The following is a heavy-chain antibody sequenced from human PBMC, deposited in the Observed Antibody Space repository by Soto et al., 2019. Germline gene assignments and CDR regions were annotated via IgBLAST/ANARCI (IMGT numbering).Heavy chain of an antibody. Sequence: QVQLVQSGAEVKKPGSSVKVSCKASGGTFSSYAISWVRQAPGQGLEWMGGIIPIFGTANYAQKFQGRVTITADESTSTAYMELSSLRSEDTAVYYCARDTLGRESYYRDYYYYGMDVWGQGTTVTVSS. CDR2: IIPIFGTA. J-gene: IGHJ6*02. CDR1: GGTFSSYA. CDR3: ARDTLGRESYYRDYYYYGMDV. D-gene: IGHD3-10*01. V-gene: IGHV1-69*01.